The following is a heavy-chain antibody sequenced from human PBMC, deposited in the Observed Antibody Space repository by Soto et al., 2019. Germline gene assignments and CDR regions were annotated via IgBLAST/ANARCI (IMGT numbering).Heavy chain of an antibody. CDR1: GGSISSGGYY. V-gene: IGHV4-31*03. J-gene: IGHJ6*02. D-gene: IGHD3-10*01. Sequence: QVQLQESGPGLVKPSQTLSLTCTVSGGSISSGGYYWSWIRQHPGKGLEWFGYIYYSGSTYYNPSLRSRVTISVDTSKNQFPLRLSSVTAAERAVYYCAPRGGFGELPLGMDVWGQGTTVTVSS. CDR3: APRGGFGELPLGMDV. CDR2: IYYSGST.